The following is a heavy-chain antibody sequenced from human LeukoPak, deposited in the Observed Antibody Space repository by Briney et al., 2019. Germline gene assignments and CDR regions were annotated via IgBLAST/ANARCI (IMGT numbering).Heavy chain of an antibody. J-gene: IGHJ5*02. V-gene: IGHV3-53*01. CDR2: IYSGGST. D-gene: IGHD3-10*01. CDR3: ARDFLLGSDLTPPFDP. Sequence: PGGSLRLSCAASGFTVSSNYMSWVRQAPGKGLEWVSVIYSGGSTYYADSVKGRFTISRDNSKNTLYLQMNSLRAEDTAVYYCARDFLLGSDLTPPFDPWGQGTLVTVSS. CDR1: GFTVSSNY.